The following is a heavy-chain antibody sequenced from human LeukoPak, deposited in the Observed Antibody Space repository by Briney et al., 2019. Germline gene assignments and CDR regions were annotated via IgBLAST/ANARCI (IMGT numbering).Heavy chain of an antibody. CDR1: GFTFSSYG. V-gene: IGHV3-30*02. J-gene: IGHJ4*02. CDR3: AKAPIGVVIMRFDY. D-gene: IGHD3-3*01. Sequence: GGSLRLSCAASGFTFSSYGMHWVRQAPGKGLELVAFIRYDGSNQYYADSVKGRFTISRDNSKNPLYLQMNSRRAEATAVYYCAKAPIGVVIMRFDYWGQGPLVTVSS. CDR2: IRYDGSNQ.